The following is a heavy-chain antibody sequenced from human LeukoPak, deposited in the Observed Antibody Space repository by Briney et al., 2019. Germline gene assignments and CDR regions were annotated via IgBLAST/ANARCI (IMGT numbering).Heavy chain of an antibody. Sequence: GGSLRLSCAASGLTFSSYWMHWVRQAPGKGLVWVSSISSDGSSTRYADSVKGRFTVSRDNAKDTLYLQMNSLRAEDTAVYYCARLPTGSPLHYWGQGTLVTVSS. CDR1: GLTFSSYW. J-gene: IGHJ4*02. V-gene: IGHV3-74*01. CDR2: ISSDGSST. D-gene: IGHD1-14*01. CDR3: ARLPTGSPLHY.